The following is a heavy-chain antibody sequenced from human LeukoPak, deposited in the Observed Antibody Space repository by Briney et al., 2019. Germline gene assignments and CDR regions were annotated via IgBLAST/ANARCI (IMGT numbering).Heavy chain of an antibody. CDR1: GFSFSSYG. Sequence: GGSLRLSCAASGFSFSSYGMNWVRQAPGKGLEWVSYISSSGSTIYYADSVKGRFTISRDSAKNSLYLQMNSLRAEDTAVYYCAELGITMIGGVWGKGTTVTISS. J-gene: IGHJ6*04. V-gene: IGHV3-48*04. CDR3: AELGITMIGGV. D-gene: IGHD3-10*02. CDR2: ISSSGSTI.